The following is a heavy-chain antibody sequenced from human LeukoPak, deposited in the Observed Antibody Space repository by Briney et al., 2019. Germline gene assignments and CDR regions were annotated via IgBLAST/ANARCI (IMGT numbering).Heavy chain of an antibody. V-gene: IGHV4-39*01. Sequence: PSETLSLTCAVSGGSISSNSYYWGWIRQPPGKGLEWIGSIYYSGSTYYNPSLKSRVTISVDTSKNQFSLKLSSVTAADTAVYYCARQSYYGSGSYWYYYYYMDVWGKGTTVTISS. J-gene: IGHJ6*03. CDR2: IYYSGST. CDR3: ARQSYYGSGSYWYYYYYMDV. D-gene: IGHD3-10*01. CDR1: GGSISSNSYY.